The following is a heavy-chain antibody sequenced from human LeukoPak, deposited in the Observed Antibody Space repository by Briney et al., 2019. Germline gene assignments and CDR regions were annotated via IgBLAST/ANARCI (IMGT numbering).Heavy chain of an antibody. D-gene: IGHD6-19*01. CDR2: ISGSRGTT. CDR1: GFTFSNYA. J-gene: IGHJ4*02. V-gene: IGHV3-23*01. Sequence: GGSLRLSCAASGFTFSNYAMSWVRQAPGKGLEWVSGISGSRGTTYYADSVKGRLTISRDNSKNTLYLQMNSLRADDTDVYYCAKERTGGWPFDYWGQGTLVTVSS. CDR3: AKERTGGWPFDY.